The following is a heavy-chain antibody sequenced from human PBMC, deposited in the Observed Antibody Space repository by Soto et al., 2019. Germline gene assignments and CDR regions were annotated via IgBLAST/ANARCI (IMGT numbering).Heavy chain of an antibody. J-gene: IGHJ4*02. CDR1: GYSFTRFG. V-gene: IGHV1-18*01. CDR3: SRSPQYSTSPQFFDH. D-gene: IGHD6-6*01. CDR2: ISTYSGNT. Sequence: QVQLLQSGAEVKKPGASVRVSCKASGYSFTRFGISWVRQAPGQGLEWVGRISTYSGNTKYAQKLEGRVTVSTDTSTSTAYMELSSLRSDDTAVYYCSRSPQYSTSPQFFDHWGQGTLLTVSS.